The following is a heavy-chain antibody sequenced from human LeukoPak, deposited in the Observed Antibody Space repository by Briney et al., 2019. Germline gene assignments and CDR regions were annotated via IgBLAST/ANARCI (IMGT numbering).Heavy chain of an antibody. J-gene: IGHJ4*02. CDR2: IIPIFGTA. D-gene: IGHD2-2*01. CDR3: AYCSSTSCLTSLGLAVYFDY. CDR1: GGTFSSYA. V-gene: IGHV1-69*05. Sequence: SVKVSCKASGGTFSSYAISWVRQAPGQGLEWMGGIIPIFGTANYARKFQGRVTITTDESTSTAYMELSSLRSEDTAVYYCAYCSSTSCLTSLGLAVYFDYWGQGTLVTVSP.